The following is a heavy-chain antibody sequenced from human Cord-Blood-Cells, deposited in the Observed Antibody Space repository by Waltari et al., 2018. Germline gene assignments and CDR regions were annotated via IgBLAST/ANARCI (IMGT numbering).Heavy chain of an antibody. CDR3: GSAAAFLIDY. CDR1: GGSISSSSYY. J-gene: IGHJ4*02. D-gene: IGHD2-2*01. V-gene: IGHV4-39*05. CDR2: IYYSGST. Sequence: QLKLQESGPGLVKPSETPSLTCTVSGGSISSSSYYWGWIRQPPGKGLEWIGSIYYSGSTYYNSSLKSRVTISVDTSKNQFSLKLSSVTAADTAVYYCGSAAAFLIDYWGQGTLVTVSS.